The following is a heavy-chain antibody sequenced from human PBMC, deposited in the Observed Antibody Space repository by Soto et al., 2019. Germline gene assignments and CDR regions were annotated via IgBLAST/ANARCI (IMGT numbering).Heavy chain of an antibody. V-gene: IGHV4-59*01. J-gene: IGHJ4*02. CDR2: IFYSGST. CDR1: GGSIRSYY. Sequence: PSETVSLTXTVSGGSIRSYYWTWIRQPPGKGLEWLGYIFYSGSTFYNPSLKSRVTISIHTSKSQFSLQLTSVTAADTAVYYCARGAADTAMVDSWGQGTLVTVSS. CDR3: ARGAADTAMVDS. D-gene: IGHD5-18*01.